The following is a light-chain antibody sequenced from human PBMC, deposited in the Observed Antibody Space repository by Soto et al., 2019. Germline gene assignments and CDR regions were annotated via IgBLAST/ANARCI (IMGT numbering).Light chain of an antibody. CDR3: QQSYSTPLT. Sequence: DIQTTQSPSTLSASVGDRFTITCRASQSISTYLNWYQQKAGLAPKLLIYAASSLQSGVPSRFSGSGSGTDFTLTISSVQPEDFATYHCQQSYSTPLTFGGGTKVDIK. J-gene: IGKJ4*01. CDR1: QSISTY. CDR2: AAS. V-gene: IGKV1-39*01.